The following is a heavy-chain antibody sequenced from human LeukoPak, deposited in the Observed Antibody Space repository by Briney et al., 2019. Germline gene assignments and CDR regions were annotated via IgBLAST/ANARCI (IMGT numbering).Heavy chain of an antibody. CDR2: ISSSGGST. Sequence: PGGSLRLFCATSGFTFSSYAMSWVRQAAGKGLEWVSAISSSGGSTYYADSVKGRFTISRDNSKNTLYLQMNSLRAEDTAVYYCAKVPRWLQPFDYWGQGTLVAVSS. J-gene: IGHJ4*02. CDR1: GFTFSSYA. D-gene: IGHD5-24*01. V-gene: IGHV3-23*01. CDR3: AKVPRWLQPFDY.